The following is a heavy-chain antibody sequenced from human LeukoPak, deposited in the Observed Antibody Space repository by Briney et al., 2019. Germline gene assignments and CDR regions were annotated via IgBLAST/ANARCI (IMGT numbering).Heavy chain of an antibody. CDR1: GYSFDAYG. CDR2: ISTYNGDT. V-gene: IGHV1-18*01. D-gene: IGHD2-2*01. J-gene: IGHJ3*01. Sequence: ASVKVSCKASGYSFDAYGISWVRQAPGQGLEWLGWISTYNGDTNYAQNLQGRVSMTTDTSTSTVSMELRSLRSDDTAVYYCARGCVHCGYTSRGGDSFNVWGQGTKVTVSS. CDR3: ARGCVHCGYTSRGGDSFNV.